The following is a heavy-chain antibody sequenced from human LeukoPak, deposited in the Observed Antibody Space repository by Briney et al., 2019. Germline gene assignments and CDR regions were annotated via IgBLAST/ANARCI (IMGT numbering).Heavy chain of an antibody. CDR2: IYSGGSP. J-gene: IGHJ4*02. Sequence: PGSFLSLSWAAAGFTVSSYKLSGGRAPGERGLWLVTVIYSGGSPYYADSVKGRFTISRDNSKNTLYLQMNSLRAEDTAVYYCARARSTSSTGWDYWGQGTLVTVSS. CDR3: ARARSTSSTGWDY. V-gene: IGHV3-53*01. CDR1: GFTVSSYK. D-gene: IGHD6-19*01.